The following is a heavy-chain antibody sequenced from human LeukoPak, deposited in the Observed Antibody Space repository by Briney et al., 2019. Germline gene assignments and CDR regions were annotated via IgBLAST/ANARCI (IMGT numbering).Heavy chain of an antibody. V-gene: IGHV3-23*01. CDR2: ISGSDGST. Sequence: GGSLRLSCAASGFTFSNYDMSWVRQAPGKGLEWDSTISGSDGSTYYADSVRGRFTISRDNSKNTLYLQINSLRADDTAMYYCAKASFGPGPYDYRGQGILVTVSS. CDR3: AKASFGPGPYDY. D-gene: IGHD3-16*01. J-gene: IGHJ4*02. CDR1: GFTFSNYD.